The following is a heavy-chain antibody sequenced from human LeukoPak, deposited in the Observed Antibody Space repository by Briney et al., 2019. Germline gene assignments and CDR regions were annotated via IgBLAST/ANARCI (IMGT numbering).Heavy chain of an antibody. Sequence: GGSLRLSCAASGFSFDTYWMTWVRQAPGKGLAWVANIKQDGSEIYSVDSVKGRFTISRDNAKNSLYLQMNSLRAEDTAVYYCARGPYSSNWYVDYWGQGTLVTVAS. D-gene: IGHD6-13*01. CDR2: IKQDGSEI. V-gene: IGHV3-7*02. CDR3: ARGPYSSNWYVDY. CDR1: GFSFDTYW. J-gene: IGHJ4*02.